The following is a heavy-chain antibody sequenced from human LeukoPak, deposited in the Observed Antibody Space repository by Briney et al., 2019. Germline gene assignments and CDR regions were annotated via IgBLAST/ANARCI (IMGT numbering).Heavy chain of an antibody. CDR3: ATTSSSWLLGAFDI. D-gene: IGHD6-13*01. V-gene: IGHV3-20*04. CDR1: GFTFDDYG. Sequence: GGSLRLSCAASGFTFDDYGMSWVRQAPGKGLEWVSGINWDGGSTGYADSVKGRFTISRDNAKNSLYLQMNSLRAEDTAVYYCATTSSSWLLGAFDIWGQGTMVTVSS. CDR2: INWDGGST. J-gene: IGHJ3*02.